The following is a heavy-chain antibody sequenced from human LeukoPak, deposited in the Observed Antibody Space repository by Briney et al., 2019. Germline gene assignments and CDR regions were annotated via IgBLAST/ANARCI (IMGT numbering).Heavy chain of an antibody. V-gene: IGHV3-66*01. CDR3: AREVYAGY. Sequence: GGSLRLSCAASGFTFKNYAMSWVRQAPGKGLEWVSVIYSGGSTYYADSVKGRFTISRDNSKNTLYLQMNSLRAEDTAVYYCAREVYAGYWGQGTLVTVSS. D-gene: IGHD6-6*01. CDR2: IYSGGST. J-gene: IGHJ4*02. CDR1: GFTFKNYA.